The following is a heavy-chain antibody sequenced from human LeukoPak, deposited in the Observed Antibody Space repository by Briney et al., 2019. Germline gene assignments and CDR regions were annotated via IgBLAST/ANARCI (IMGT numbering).Heavy chain of an antibody. CDR2: ISAYNGNT. V-gene: IGHV1-18*01. CDR3: ARGPLWFGDFPNFDY. J-gene: IGHJ4*02. CDR1: GYTLTSYG. Sequence: ASVKVSCKASGYTLTSYGISWVRQAPGQGLEWMGWISAYNGNTNYAQKLQGRVTMTTDTSTSTAYMELRSLRSDDTAVYYCARGPLWFGDFPNFDYWGQGTLVTVSS. D-gene: IGHD3-10*01.